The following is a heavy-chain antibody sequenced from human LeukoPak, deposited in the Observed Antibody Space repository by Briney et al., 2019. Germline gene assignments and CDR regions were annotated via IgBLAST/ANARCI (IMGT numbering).Heavy chain of an antibody. V-gene: IGHV3-15*01. Sequence: GGSLRLSCAASGFTFSYAWMSWVRQAPGKGLEWVGRIKNKADDGTTDYAAPVKGRFTISRDDSKNTLYLQMDSLKTEDTAVYSCFRHLVVPGAGADYWRQGTLVIVSS. J-gene: IGHJ4*02. CDR2: IKNKADDGTT. D-gene: IGHD2-15*01. CDR1: GFTFSYAW. CDR3: FRHLVVPGAGADY.